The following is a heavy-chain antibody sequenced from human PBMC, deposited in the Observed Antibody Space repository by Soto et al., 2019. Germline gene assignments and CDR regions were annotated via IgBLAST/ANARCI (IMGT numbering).Heavy chain of an antibody. D-gene: IGHD6-25*01. V-gene: IGHV3-74*03. J-gene: IGHJ4*02. CDR1: GFNLSNNW. CDR3: VRAPEQRPFDY. CDR2: INSDGSSV. Sequence: GGSQRLPYAASGFNLSNNWIHWVRQAPGKGLVWVSRINSDGSSVTYADSVKGRFTFSRDNAENTLYLQMDSLRVEDTAMYYCVRAPEQRPFDYWGQGTLVTVSS.